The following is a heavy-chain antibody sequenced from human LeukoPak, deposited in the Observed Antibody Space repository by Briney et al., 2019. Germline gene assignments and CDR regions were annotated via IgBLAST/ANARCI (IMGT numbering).Heavy chain of an antibody. J-gene: IGHJ4*02. CDR2: MSYGGST. Sequence: NPSETLSLTCTVSGGSISSYYWSWIRQPPGKGLEWIGYMSYGGSTNYNPSPKSRVTISVDTSKNQFSLKLSSVTAADTAVYYCARLGAAAGLTIDYWGQGTLVTVSS. CDR3: ARLGAAAGLTIDY. CDR1: GGSISSYY. D-gene: IGHD6-13*01. V-gene: IGHV4-59*12.